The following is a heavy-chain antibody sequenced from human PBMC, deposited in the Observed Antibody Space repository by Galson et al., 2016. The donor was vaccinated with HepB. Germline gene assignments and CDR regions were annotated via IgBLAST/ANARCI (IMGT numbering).Heavy chain of an antibody. CDR1: GDSVYNNGAA. V-gene: IGHV6-1*01. J-gene: IGHJ6*02. CDR2: TFYRSTWEN. CDR3: ARAVMLGRGMDV. Sequence: CAISGDSVYNNGAAWVWIRQSPSRGLEWLGRTFYRSTWENHYAGSVKNRITISPDTSRNQFSLHLNSGNPEDTAVYYCARAVMLGRGMDVWGQGTTVTVSS. D-gene: IGHD3-10*01.